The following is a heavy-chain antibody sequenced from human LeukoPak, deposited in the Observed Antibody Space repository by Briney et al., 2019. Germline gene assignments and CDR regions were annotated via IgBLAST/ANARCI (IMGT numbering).Heavy chain of an antibody. D-gene: IGHD2-15*01. CDR2: MSSDEVKS. CDR3: AKDHSCSGRAFEN. CDR1: GFTFRSSV. J-gene: IGHJ4*02. Sequence: GGSLRLSCATSGFTFRSSVSHGLRQAPGKGLEWVELMSSDEVKSYYGDSVKGRFTVSRDKSKDTLYFDMNYLRADDTAGYYCAKDHSCSGRAFENWGQGTLVTVSS. V-gene: IGHV3-30*04.